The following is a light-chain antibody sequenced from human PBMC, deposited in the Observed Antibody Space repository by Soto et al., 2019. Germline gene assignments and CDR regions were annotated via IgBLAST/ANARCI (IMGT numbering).Light chain of an antibody. CDR2: GAS. CDR1: QGISSY. J-gene: IGKJ3*01. Sequence: TQSPSSLSASVGERVFITCRASQGISSYLAWYQQNPGQAPRLLIYGASTRATGIPDRFSGSGSGTEFTLTISSLQSGDFAVYYCQQYNRWPFTFGPGTKVDN. V-gene: IGKV3-15*01. CDR3: QQYNRWPFT.